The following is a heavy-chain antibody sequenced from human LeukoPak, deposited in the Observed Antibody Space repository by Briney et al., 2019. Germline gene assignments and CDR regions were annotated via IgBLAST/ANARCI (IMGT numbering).Heavy chain of an antibody. J-gene: IGHJ4*02. CDR2: IYYSGST. Sequence: PSETLSLTCSVSGGSISSDDYCWNWIRQHPGKGLEWIGYIYYSGSTYYNPSLKSRVTISVDASKNQFSLKLSSVTAADTAVYYCARGGISCYLCSITFDYWGQGTLVTVSS. D-gene: IGHD2-2*01. CDR3: ARGGISCYLCSITFDY. V-gene: IGHV4-31*03. CDR1: GGSISSDDYC.